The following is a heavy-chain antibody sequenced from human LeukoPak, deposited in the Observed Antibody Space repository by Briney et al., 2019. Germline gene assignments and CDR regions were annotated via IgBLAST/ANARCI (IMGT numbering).Heavy chain of an antibody. Sequence: GGSLRLSCAASGFTLSSHWMTWVRQAPGKGLEWVANINQDASAKYYVASVRGRSTISRDNAKNSIYLQMNSLRVDDTAVYYCARWNIRGTAHQLDYWGQGSLVTVSS. CDR3: ARWNIRGTAHQLDY. CDR1: GFTLSSHW. D-gene: IGHD1-7*01. V-gene: IGHV3-7*01. CDR2: INQDASAK. J-gene: IGHJ4*02.